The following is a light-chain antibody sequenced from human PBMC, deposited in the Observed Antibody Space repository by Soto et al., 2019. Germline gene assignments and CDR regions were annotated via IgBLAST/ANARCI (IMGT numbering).Light chain of an antibody. CDR2: DAS. CDR1: QSVSNNY. V-gene: IGKV3D-20*01. Sequence: EIVLTQSPATLSLSPGERATLSCGASQSVSNNYLAWYQQKPGLAPRLLIYDASSRVTGIPDRFSGSGSGTDFTLTISRLEPEDFAVYYRHHYGSSSGFGQGTKVEIK. CDR3: HHYGSSSG. J-gene: IGKJ1*01.